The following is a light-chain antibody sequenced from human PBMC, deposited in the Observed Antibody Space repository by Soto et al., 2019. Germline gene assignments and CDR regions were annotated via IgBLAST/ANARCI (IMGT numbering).Light chain of an antibody. Sequence: QSVLTQTPSASATPGQRVTISCSGGSSNIGSNTVNWYQQLPGTAPKLLIHSNNQRPSGVPDRFSGSKSGTSASLAISGLQSEDEADYYCAAWDDSLNGVVFGGGPKLTVL. V-gene: IGLV1-44*01. J-gene: IGLJ2*01. CDR1: SSNIGSNT. CDR3: AAWDDSLNGVV. CDR2: SNN.